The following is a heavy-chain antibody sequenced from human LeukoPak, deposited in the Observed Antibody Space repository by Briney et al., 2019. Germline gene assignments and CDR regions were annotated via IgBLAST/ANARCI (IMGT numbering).Heavy chain of an antibody. Sequence: GSSVKVSCKASGYNVSGHYMHWVRQAPGQRLEWRGWIKPSNGDTKYAQNFQGRVTMTRDTSISTAYMELSSLRSDDTAVYYCASPPLSSAMYYAPWGQGTLVTVSS. CDR3: ASPPLSSAMYYAP. J-gene: IGHJ5*02. CDR2: IKPSNGDT. CDR1: GYNVSGHY. V-gene: IGHV1-2*02. D-gene: IGHD1-26*01.